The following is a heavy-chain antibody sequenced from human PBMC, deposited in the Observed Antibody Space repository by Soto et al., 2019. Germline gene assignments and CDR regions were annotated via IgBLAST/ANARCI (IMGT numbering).Heavy chain of an antibody. Sequence: SETLSLTCTVSGGSTSSVGYYWRWIRQHPGKGLEWIGYIYYSGSTYYNPSLKSRVTISVDTSKNQFSLKLSSVTAADTAVYYCASTASDSSSSYYYGMDVWGQGTTVTVSS. CDR1: GGSTSSVGYY. D-gene: IGHD6-6*01. CDR2: IYYSGST. CDR3: ASTASDSSSSYYYGMDV. J-gene: IGHJ6*02. V-gene: IGHV4-31*03.